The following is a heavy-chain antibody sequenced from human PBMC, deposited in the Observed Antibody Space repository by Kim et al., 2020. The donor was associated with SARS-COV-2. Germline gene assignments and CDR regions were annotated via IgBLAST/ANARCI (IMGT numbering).Heavy chain of an antibody. V-gene: IGHV4-34*01. Sequence: SETLSLTCAVYGGSFSGYYWSWIRQPPGKGLEWIGEINHSGSTNYNPSLKSRVTISVDTSKNQFSLKLSSVTAAETAVYYCARASYCSSTSCYDDYWGQGTLVTVSS. CDR3: ARASYCSSTSCYDDY. CDR1: GGSFSGYY. D-gene: IGHD2-2*01. CDR2: INHSGST. J-gene: IGHJ4*02.